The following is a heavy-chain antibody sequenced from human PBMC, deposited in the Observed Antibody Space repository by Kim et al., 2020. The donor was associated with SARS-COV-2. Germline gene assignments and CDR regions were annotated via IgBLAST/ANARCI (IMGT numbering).Heavy chain of an antibody. Sequence: ASVKVSCKASGYTFTSYYMHWVRQAPGQGLEWMGIINPSGGSTSYAQKFQGRVTMTRDTSTSTVYMELSSLRSEDTAVYYCARGGVGDFWSGYYSSAFDIWGQGTMVTVSS. CDR3: ARGGVGDFWSGYYSSAFDI. D-gene: IGHD3-3*01. J-gene: IGHJ3*02. CDR1: GYTFTSYY. CDR2: INPSGGST. V-gene: IGHV1-46*01.